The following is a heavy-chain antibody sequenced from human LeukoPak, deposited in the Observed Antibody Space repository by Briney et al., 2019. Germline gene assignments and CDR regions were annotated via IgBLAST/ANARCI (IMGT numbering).Heavy chain of an antibody. D-gene: IGHD1-26*01. CDR1: GFTFEDYA. CDR2: ISWNSGSM. Sequence: GGSLRLSCTTSGFTFEDYAMHWVRQVPGKGLEWVSGISWNSGSMGYADSVKGRFTISRDNAKKYLYLQMNSLRAEDTAFYYCAKDPQWELLQYYFDYWGQGTLVTVSS. CDR3: AKDPQWELLQYYFDY. J-gene: IGHJ4*02. V-gene: IGHV3-9*01.